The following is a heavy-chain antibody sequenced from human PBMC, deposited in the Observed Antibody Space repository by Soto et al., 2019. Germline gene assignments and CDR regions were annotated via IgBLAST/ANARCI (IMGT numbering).Heavy chain of an antibody. CDR1: GYTFTCYG. J-gene: IGHJ4*02. V-gene: IGHV1-18*01. CDR2: ISAYNGNT. Sequence: ASVKVSCKASGYTFTCYGISWVRQAPGQGLEWMGWISAYNGNTNYAQKLQGRVTMTTDTSTSTAYMELRSLRSDDTAVYYCARDKAGPRWVAETFDYWGQGTLVTVS. CDR3: ARDKAGPRWVAETFDY. D-gene: IGHD2-15*01.